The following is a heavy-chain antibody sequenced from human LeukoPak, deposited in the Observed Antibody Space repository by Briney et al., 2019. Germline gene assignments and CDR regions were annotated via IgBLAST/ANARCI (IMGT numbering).Heavy chain of an antibody. CDR1: GGSISSYY. CDR2: IYYSGST. V-gene: IGHV4-59*01. CDR3: ARVSRGSYFDFDWFDP. J-gene: IGHJ5*02. Sequence: SETLSLTCTVSGGSISSYYWSWIRQPPGKGLEWIGYIYYSGSTNYNPSLKGRVTISVDTSKNQFSLKLSSVTAADTAVYYCARVSRGSYFDFDWFDPWGQGTLVTDSS. D-gene: IGHD1-26*01.